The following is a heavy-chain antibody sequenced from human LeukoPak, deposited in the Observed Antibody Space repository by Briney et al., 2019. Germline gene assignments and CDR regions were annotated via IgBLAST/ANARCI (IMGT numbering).Heavy chain of an antibody. CDR3: VKASEYYDY. V-gene: IGHV3-64D*06. CDR1: GFTFSSFG. Sequence: GGSLRLSCSASGFTFSSFGMHWVRQAPGKGLEYVSSIATNGGSIVYADSVRGRFTISRDNSKNALYLQMSSLRPEDTAVYFCVKASEYYDYWGQGTLVTASS. D-gene: IGHD3-10*01. CDR2: IATNGGSI. J-gene: IGHJ4*02.